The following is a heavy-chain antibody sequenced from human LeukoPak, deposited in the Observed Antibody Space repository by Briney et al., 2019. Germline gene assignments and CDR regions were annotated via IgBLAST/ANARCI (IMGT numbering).Heavy chain of an antibody. D-gene: IGHD3-3*01. CDR3: ARASVDTIFGVVIPS. Sequence: SETLSLTCAVSGGSISSSNWWSWVRQPPGKGLEWIGEIYHSGSTNYNPSLKSRVTISVDKSKNQFSLKLSSVTAADTAVYYCARASVDTIFGVVIPSWGQGTLVTVSS. J-gene: IGHJ4*02. CDR2: IYHSGST. CDR1: GGSISSSNW. V-gene: IGHV4-4*02.